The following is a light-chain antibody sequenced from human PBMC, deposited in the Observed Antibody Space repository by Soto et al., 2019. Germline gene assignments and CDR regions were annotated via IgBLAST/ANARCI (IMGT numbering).Light chain of an antibody. J-gene: IGKJ1*01. CDR2: DAS. CDR3: QQYNSYSWT. CDR1: QSISSW. V-gene: IGKV1-5*01. Sequence: DIQMTQSPSTLSASVGDRVTITCRASQSISSWLAWYQQKPGKAPKLLIYDASRLESGVPSRFSGSGSGTEFTLTISSLQPDDFAAYSCQQYNSYSWTFGQGTKVEIK.